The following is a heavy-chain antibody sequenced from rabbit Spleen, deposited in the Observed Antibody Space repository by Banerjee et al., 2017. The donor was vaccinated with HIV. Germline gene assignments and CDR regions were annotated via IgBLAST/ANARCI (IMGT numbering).Heavy chain of an antibody. CDR2: IDVGGSGST. V-gene: IGHV1S40*01. D-gene: IGHD6-1*01. Sequence: QSLEESGGELVTPGASLTLTCRASAFTLSDYYICWFRQAPGQGMEWIACIDVGGSGSTYNASWAKGRFTISKTSSTTVTLQMTILTATDTATYVCVRGPPYAGYAGYGYVYLNLWGPGTLVTVS. CDR1: AFTLSDYY. CDR3: VRGPPYAGYAGYGYVYLNL. J-gene: IGHJ4*01.